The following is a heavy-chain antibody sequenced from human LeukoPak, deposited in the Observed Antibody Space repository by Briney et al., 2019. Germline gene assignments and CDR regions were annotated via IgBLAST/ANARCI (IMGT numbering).Heavy chain of an antibody. CDR1: GYSISSGYY. V-gene: IGHV4-38-2*02. Sequence: SETLSLTCTVSGYSISSGYYWGWIRQPPGKGLEWIGSIYHSGSTYYNPSLKSRVTISVDTSKNQFSLKLSSVTAADTAVYYCVRAHKPDHWGQGTLVTVSS. J-gene: IGHJ4*02. CDR3: VRAHKPDH. CDR2: IYHSGST.